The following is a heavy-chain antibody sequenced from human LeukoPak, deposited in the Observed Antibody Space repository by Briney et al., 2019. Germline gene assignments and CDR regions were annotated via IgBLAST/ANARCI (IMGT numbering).Heavy chain of an antibody. J-gene: IGHJ4*02. D-gene: IGHD6-13*01. CDR3: ARDSYSSSRNDY. V-gene: IGHV3-48*01. CDR2: ISRGSTTI. CDR1: GFTFSSYS. Sequence: GGSLRLSCAASGFTFSSYSMNWVRQAPGKGLEWISNISRGSTTIYYADSVKGRFTISRDNDKNSLYLQMNSLRAEDTAVYYCARDSYSSSRNDYWGQGTLVSVSS.